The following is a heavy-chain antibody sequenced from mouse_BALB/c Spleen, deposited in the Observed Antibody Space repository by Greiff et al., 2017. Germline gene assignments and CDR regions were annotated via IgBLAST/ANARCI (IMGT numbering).Heavy chain of an antibody. CDR1: GFSLTGYG. V-gene: IGHV2-6-7*01. J-gene: IGHJ4*01. CDR3: ASIYYDYGYAMDY. Sequence: VQLKESGPGLVAPSQSLSITCTVSGFSLTGYGVNWVRQPPGKGLEWLGMIWGDGSTDYNSALKSRLSISKDNSKSQVFLKMNSLQTDDTARYYCASIYYDYGYAMDYWGQGTSVTVSS. CDR2: IWGDGST. D-gene: IGHD2-4*01.